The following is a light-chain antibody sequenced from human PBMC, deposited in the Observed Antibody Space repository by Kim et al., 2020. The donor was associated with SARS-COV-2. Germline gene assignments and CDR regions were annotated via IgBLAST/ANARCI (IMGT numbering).Light chain of an antibody. CDR1: QSINSY. CDR3: QQSYNTPWT. V-gene: IGKV1-39*01. Sequence: DIQMTQSPSSLSASVGGRVTISCRASQSINSYLNWYQQKPGKAPKLLNYGVSNLQSGVPSRFSGSGSGTDFTLTISSLQPDDFATYYCQQSYNTPWTFGQGTKVDIK. J-gene: IGKJ1*01. CDR2: GVS.